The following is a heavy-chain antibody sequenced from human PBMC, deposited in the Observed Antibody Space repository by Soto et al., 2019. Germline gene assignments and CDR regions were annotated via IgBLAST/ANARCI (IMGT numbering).Heavy chain of an antibody. CDR1: GFTFSDYY. D-gene: IGHD5-12*01. V-gene: IGHV3-11*01. CDR3: ARDYWGGYSGYDEYYYGMDV. CDR2: ISSSGSTI. Sequence: GGSLRLSCAASGFTFSDYYMSWIRQAPGKGLEWVSYISSSGSTIYYADSVKGRFTISRDNAKNSLYLQMNSLRAEDTAVYYCARDYWGGYSGYDEYYYGMDVWGQATTVTVSS. J-gene: IGHJ6*02.